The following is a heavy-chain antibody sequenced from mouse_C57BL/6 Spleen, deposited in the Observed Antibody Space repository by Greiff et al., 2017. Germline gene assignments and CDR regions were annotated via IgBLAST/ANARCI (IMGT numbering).Heavy chain of an antibody. V-gene: IGHV1-52*01. CDR1: GYTFTSYW. D-gene: IGHD3-3*01. CDR2: IDPSDSET. CDR3: ARTGTGYAMDY. J-gene: IGHJ4*01. Sequence: VQLQQPGAELVRPGSSVKLSCKASGYTFTSYWMHWVKQRPIQGLEWIGNIDPSDSETHYNQKFKDKATLTGDKSSSTAYMQLSSLTSEDSAVYYCARTGTGYAMDYWGQGTSVTVSS.